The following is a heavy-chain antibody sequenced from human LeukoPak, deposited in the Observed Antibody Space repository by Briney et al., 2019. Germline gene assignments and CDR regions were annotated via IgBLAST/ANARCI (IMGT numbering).Heavy chain of an antibody. J-gene: IGHJ4*02. CDR1: GFTFSDFY. Sequence: PGGSLRLSCAASGFTFSDFYMNWIRQAPGKGPEWLSFISIISSHTNYADSVKGRFTISRDNAKNSLFLQMNSLRDEDTAVYYCARDPFQEWELKTLDYWGQGTLVTVSS. CDR2: ISIISSHT. D-gene: IGHD1-26*01. CDR3: ARDPFQEWELKTLDY. V-gene: IGHV3-11*05.